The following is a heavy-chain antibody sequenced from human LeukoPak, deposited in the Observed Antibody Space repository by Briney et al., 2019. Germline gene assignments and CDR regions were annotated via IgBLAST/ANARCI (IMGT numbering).Heavy chain of an antibody. CDR1: GGSFRGYY. D-gene: IGHD3-9*01. CDR2: INHRGST. J-gene: IGHJ4*02. Sequence: SETPSLTCAVYGGSFRGYYWSWIRQPPGKGVEWIGEINHRGSTKYNPSLKSRVTISVDTSKNRFSLNLRSATAADTAVYYCARGDILTGYSYWGQGTLVTVSS. V-gene: IGHV4-34*01. CDR3: ARGDILTGYSY.